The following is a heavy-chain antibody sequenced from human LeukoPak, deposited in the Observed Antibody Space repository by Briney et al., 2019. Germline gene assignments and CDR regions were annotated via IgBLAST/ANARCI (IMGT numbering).Heavy chain of an antibody. Sequence: GGSLRLSCAASGFTFGTYNMNWVRQAPGKWLEWVSSVTSGTSYIYYPDSVKGRFTISRDSAKNSLYLQMNSLRAEDTAVYYCARETSYCSGGSCYYGMDVWGQGTTVTVSS. V-gene: IGHV3-21*01. CDR1: GFTFGTYN. CDR2: VTSGTSYI. CDR3: ARETSYCSGGSCYYGMDV. D-gene: IGHD2-15*01. J-gene: IGHJ6*02.